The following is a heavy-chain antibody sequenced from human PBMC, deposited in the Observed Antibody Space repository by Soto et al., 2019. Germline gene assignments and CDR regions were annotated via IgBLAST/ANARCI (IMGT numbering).Heavy chain of an antibody. J-gene: IGHJ4*02. D-gene: IGHD4-17*01. CDR3: AKALFLSPVTTFDY. CDR2: IIPFLGKA. Sequence: VKVSCKASGGTFSSYTISWVRQAPGQGLEWMGRIIPFLGKATYAQKFQGRVTITPDKSTSTAYMELSSLRSEDTAVYYRAKALFLSPVTTFDYWGQGTLVTVSS. V-gene: IGHV1-69*08. CDR1: GGTFSSYT.